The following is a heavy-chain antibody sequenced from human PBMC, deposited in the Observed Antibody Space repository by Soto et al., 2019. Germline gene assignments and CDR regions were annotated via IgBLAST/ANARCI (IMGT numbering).Heavy chain of an antibody. Sequence: QVQLQESGPGLVKPSQTLSLTCSVSGDSISSGDFYWGWIRQSPGKGLEWIGYIYYSGSTYYNPSVKSRVTMSLDTSKTQFSLRLTSVTVADTAVYYCARGIAWGYSHGGNYFDYWAQGTLVTVSS. CDR1: GDSISSGDFY. CDR3: ARGIAWGYSHGGNYFDY. D-gene: IGHD5-18*01. J-gene: IGHJ4*02. V-gene: IGHV4-30-4*01. CDR2: IYYSGST.